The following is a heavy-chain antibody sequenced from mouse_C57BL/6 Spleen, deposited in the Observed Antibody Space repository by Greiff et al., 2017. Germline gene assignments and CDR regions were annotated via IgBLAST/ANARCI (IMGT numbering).Heavy chain of an antibody. D-gene: IGHD2-3*01. CDR1: GYSITSGYY. CDR2: ISYDGSN. J-gene: IGHJ3*01. V-gene: IGHV3-6*01. Sequence: EVKLQESGPGLVKPSQSLSLTCSVTGYSITSGYYWNWIRQFPGNKLEWMGYISYDGSNNYIPSLKNRISITRDTSKNQFFLKLNSVTTEDTATYYCARDSDGYLAWFAYWGQGTLVTVSA. CDR3: ARDSDGYLAWFAY.